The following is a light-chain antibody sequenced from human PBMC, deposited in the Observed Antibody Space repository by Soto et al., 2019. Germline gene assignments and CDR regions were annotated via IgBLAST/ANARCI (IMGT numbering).Light chain of an antibody. CDR2: EVN. CDR1: SSDIGAYDY. CDR3: FSCTTTSTHV. J-gene: IGLJ1*01. V-gene: IGLV2-14*01. Sequence: QSALTQPASLSGSPGQSITISCTGTSSDIGAYDYVSWLQQHPGKAPKLMISEVNNRHSGVSNRFAGSKSGNTAYLTISGLQVEDEAEYFCFSCTTTSTHVFVTGTKVTVL.